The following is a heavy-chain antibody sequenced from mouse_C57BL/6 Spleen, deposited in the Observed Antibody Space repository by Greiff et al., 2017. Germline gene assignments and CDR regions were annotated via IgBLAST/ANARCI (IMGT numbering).Heavy chain of an antibody. Sequence: EVQLQQSGPELVKPGASVKISCKASGYTFTDYYMNWVKQSHGKSLEWIGDINPNNGGTSYNQKFKGKATLTVDKSSSTAYMELRSLTSEDSAVYYCARPPYGNYAAWFAYWGQGTLVTVSA. D-gene: IGHD2-1*01. CDR1: GYTFTDYY. CDR2: INPNNGGT. V-gene: IGHV1-26*01. CDR3: ARPPYGNYAAWFAY. J-gene: IGHJ3*01.